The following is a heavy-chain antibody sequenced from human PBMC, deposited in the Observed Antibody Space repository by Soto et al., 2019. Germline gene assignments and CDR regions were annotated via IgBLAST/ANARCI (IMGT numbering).Heavy chain of an antibody. CDR1: GFTFSSYV. D-gene: IGHD1-1*01. Sequence: PWGTLRLSXSASGFTFSSYVMSWVRQAPGKGLERVASFGVSVPRVYYADSVKGRFTVSRDNSKNTLYLQMDSLRAADTGVYYGAKSRIPTTIHSGIGVWGRGTTVAV. CDR3: AKSRIPTTIHSGIGV. V-gene: IGHV3-23*01. J-gene: IGHJ6*02. CDR2: FGVSVPRV.